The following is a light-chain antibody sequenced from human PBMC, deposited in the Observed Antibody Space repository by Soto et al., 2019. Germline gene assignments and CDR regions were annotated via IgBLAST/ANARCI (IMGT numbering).Light chain of an antibody. CDR3: QQSDSTPYP. CDR1: QTISTY. Sequence: DIQMTQSPSSLSASVGDRVTITCRASQTISTYLHWYQQKPGKAPRLLIYDASSLLSGVPSRFSGSGSGTDFTLTIASLQPEDFSTYYCQQSDSTPYPFGQGTKVEI. CDR2: DAS. J-gene: IGKJ2*01. V-gene: IGKV1-39*01.